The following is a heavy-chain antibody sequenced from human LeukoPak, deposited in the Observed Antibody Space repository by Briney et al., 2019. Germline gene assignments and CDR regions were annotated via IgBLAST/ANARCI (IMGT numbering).Heavy chain of an antibody. V-gene: IGHV3-30*18. CDR2: ISYDGSNK. D-gene: IGHD5-12*01. CDR3: AEDPSYSGLPINWFDS. CDR1: GFTFSSYG. J-gene: IGHJ5*01. Sequence: PGRSLRLSCAASGFTFSSYGMHWVRQAPGKGLEWVALISYDGSNKYYADSVKGRFTISRDNSKNTLFLQMNSLRAEDTAVFYCAEDPSYSGLPINWFDSWGQGTLVTVSS.